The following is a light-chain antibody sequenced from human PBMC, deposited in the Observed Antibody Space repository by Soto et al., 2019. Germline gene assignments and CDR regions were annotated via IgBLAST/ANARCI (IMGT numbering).Light chain of an antibody. Sequence: QSVLTQPPSVSGAPGQTVTISCTGSSSNIGADYPVHWYKQLPGTAPKLLVSTNRPSGFPDRISASKSGASASLAITGLQAEDEAEYYCQSYDTSLSRRWVFGGGTKLTVL. CDR1: SSNIGADYP. CDR3: QSYDTSLSRRWV. V-gene: IGLV1-40*01. CDR2: T. J-gene: IGLJ3*02.